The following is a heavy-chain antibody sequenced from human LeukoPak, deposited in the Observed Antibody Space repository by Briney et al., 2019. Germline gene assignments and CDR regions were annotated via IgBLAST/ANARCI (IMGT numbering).Heavy chain of an antibody. CDR1: GGSFSGYY. D-gene: IGHD3-22*01. CDR2: INHSGST. V-gene: IGHV4-34*01. J-gene: IGHJ3*02. Sequence: SETLSLTCAVYGGSFSGYYWSWIRQPPGKGLEWIGEINHSGSTNYNPSLKSRVTISVDTSKNQFSLKLSSVTAADTAVYYCARKYRPRITMIVVVPTRNAFDIWGQGTMVIVSS. CDR3: ARKYRPRITMIVVVPTRNAFDI.